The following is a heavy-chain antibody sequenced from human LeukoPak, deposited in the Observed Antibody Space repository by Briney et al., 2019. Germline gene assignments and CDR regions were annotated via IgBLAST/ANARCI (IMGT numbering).Heavy chain of an antibody. CDR1: GFTFSSYG. V-gene: IGHV3-30*18. Sequence: GGSLRLSCAASGFTFSSYGMHWVRQAPGKGLEWVAVISYDGSNKYYADSVKGRFTISRDNSKNTLYLQMNSLRAEDTAVYYCAKTAIVGATYDAFDIWGQGTMVTVSS. J-gene: IGHJ3*02. CDR3: AKTAIVGATYDAFDI. CDR2: ISYDGSNK. D-gene: IGHD1-26*01.